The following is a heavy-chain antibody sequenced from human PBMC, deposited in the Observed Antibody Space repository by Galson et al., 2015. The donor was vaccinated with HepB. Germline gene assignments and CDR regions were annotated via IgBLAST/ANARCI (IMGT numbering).Heavy chain of an antibody. CDR1: GFTFSSYS. Sequence: SLRLSCAASGFTFSSYSMNWIRQAPGKGLEWVSYISSTAYSIYYADSVKGRFTISRDNAKNSLYLQMNSLGADDTAVYYCAREAVSCSSTGCYVEYWGQGALVTVSS. CDR2: ISSTAYSI. J-gene: IGHJ4*02. V-gene: IGHV3-48*04. CDR3: AREAVSCSSTGCYVEY. D-gene: IGHD2-2*01.